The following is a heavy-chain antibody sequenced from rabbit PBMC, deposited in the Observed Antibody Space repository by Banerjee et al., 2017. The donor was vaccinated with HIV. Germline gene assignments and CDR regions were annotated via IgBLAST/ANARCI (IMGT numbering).Heavy chain of an antibody. CDR2: IYSGSGST. J-gene: IGHJ4*01. V-gene: IGHV1S45*01. D-gene: IGHD4-1*01. Sequence: QEQLEESGGGLVKPGASLTLTCTASGFSFSNYYMSWVRQAPGKGLQWIGYIYSGSGSTYYASWAKGRFTISKTSSTTVTLQMTSLTAADTATYFCARDLAGVIGWNFNLWGQGTLVTVS. CDR3: ARDLAGVIGWNFNL. CDR1: GFSFSNYYM.